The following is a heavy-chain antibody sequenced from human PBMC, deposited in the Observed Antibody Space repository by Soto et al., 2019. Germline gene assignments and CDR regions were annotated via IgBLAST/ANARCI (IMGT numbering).Heavy chain of an antibody. V-gene: IGHV3-73*01. J-gene: IGHJ4*02. D-gene: IGHD6-19*01. CDR1: GFTFGGSA. CDR3: TRQTDAVQWLVVPTDYNFDY. Sequence: GGSLRLSCAASGFTFGGSAMHWVRQASGKGLEWVGHIRSKTNSYATAYAESVKGRFTISRDDSMNTAYLQMNGLKTEDTAVYFCTRQTDAVQWLVVPTDYNFDYWGQGTLVTVSS. CDR2: IRSKTNSYAT.